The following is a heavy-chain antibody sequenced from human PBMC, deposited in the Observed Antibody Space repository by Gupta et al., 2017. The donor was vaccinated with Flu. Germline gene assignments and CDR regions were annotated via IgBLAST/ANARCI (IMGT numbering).Heavy chain of an antibody. Sequence: QVQLQESGPGLVKPSETLSLTCSISNGSISDKYWSWIRQTPGKGLEWIGYIYYTGSTDYNPSLKGRVTISLDTSKNQFSLKLTSVTAADTAVYYGARLRSIVGLNKPTCDRWSQGTLGTVSS. CDR1: NGSISDKY. V-gene: IGHV4-59*08. CDR3: ARLRSIVGLNKPTCDR. D-gene: IGHD1-26*01. J-gene: IGHJ5*02. CDR2: IYYTGST.